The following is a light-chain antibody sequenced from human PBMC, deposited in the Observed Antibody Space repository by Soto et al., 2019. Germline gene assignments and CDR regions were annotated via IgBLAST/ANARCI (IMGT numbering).Light chain of an antibody. J-gene: IGKJ1*01. CDR3: QQYGTPPQT. CDR1: QTVLSSY. V-gene: IGKV3-20*01. Sequence: DIVLTQSPGTLSLSPGEAVTLSCRASQTVLSSYVAWYQKKPGQPPRLLIYGASTRAPGIPDRFSGSGAGTDFTLTSSRLEHEYVGVFYCQQYGTPPQTFGQGTRVEV. CDR2: GAS.